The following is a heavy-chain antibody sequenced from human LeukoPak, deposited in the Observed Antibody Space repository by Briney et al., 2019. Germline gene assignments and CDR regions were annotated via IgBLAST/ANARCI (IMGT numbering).Heavy chain of an antibody. D-gene: IGHD6-19*01. CDR2: INHSGST. CDR1: GGSFSGYY. J-gene: IGHJ4*02. V-gene: IGHV4-34*01. Sequence: SETLSLTCAVYGGSFSGYYWSWIRQPPGKGLEWIGEINHSGSTNYNPSLKSRVTISVDTSKNQFSLKLSSVTAADTAVYYCARGGASPRWSRPPPWLVPVPNFDYWGQGTLVTVSS. CDR3: ARGGASPRWSRPPPWLVPVPNFDY.